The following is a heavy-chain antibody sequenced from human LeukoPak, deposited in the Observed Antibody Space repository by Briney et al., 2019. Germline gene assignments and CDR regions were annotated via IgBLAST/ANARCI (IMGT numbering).Heavy chain of an antibody. CDR2: TYYRPTWYN. J-gene: IGHJ5*02. CDR3: ARRLTQYDCFDP. V-gene: IGHV6-1*01. CDR1: GDSVSSNSVT. D-gene: IGHD2-2*01. Sequence: SQTLSLTCAISGDSVSSNSVTWDWIRQSPSRGLEWLGRTYYRPTWYNDYAVSVRGRITVNPDTSKNQFSLHLNSVTPEDTAVYYCARRLTQYDCFDPWGQGILVTVSS.